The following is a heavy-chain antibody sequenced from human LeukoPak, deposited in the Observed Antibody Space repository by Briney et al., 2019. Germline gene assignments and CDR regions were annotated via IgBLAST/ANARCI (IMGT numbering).Heavy chain of an antibody. CDR1: GFTFSSYA. CDR2: ISSSSSYI. Sequence: GGSLRLSCAASGFTFSSYAMSWVRQAPGEGLEWVSSISSSSSYIYYADSVKGRSTISRDNAKNSMYLQMNSLTADDTAVYYCVRERAGFDYWGQGTLVTVSS. V-gene: IGHV3-21*01. J-gene: IGHJ4*02. CDR3: VRERAGFDY.